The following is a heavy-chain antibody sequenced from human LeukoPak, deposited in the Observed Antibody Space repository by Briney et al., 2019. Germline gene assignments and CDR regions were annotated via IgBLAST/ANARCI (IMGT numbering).Heavy chain of an antibody. J-gene: IGHJ4*02. D-gene: IGHD3-10*01. CDR1: GFTFSGYT. V-gene: IGHV3-30-3*01. Sequence: PGASLRLSCAASGFTFSGYTMHWVRQAPGKGLEWVAVISYDGDNEYYVDSVKGRFTISRDNSTNTLYLQMNSLRPEDTAVYYCARDLNGSGDYWGQGTLVTVSS. CDR3: ARDLNGSGDY. CDR2: ISYDGDNE.